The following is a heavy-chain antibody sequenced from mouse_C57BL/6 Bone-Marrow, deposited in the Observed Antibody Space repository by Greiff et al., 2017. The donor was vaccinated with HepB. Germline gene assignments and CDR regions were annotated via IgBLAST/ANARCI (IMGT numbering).Heavy chain of an antibody. J-gene: IGHJ4*01. V-gene: IGHV5-12*01. CDR3: ARRENWAYYAMDY. Sequence: DVKLVESGGGLVQPGGSLKLSCAASGFTFSDYYMYWVRQTPEKRLEWVAYISNGGGSTYYPDTVKGRFTISRDNAKNTLYLQMSRLKSEDTAMYYCARRENWAYYAMDYWGQGTSVTVSS. D-gene: IGHD4-1*01. CDR2: ISNGGGST. CDR1: GFTFSDYY.